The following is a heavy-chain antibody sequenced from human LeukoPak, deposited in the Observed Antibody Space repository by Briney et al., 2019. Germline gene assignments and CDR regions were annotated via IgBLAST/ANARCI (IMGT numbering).Heavy chain of an antibody. Sequence: GGSLRLSCAASGFTFSSYWMHWVRQAPGKGLVWVSRINSDGSSTSYADSVKGRFTISRDNSKNSLYLQMNSLRAEDTALYYCAKDKRIAASLYYFDYWGQGTLVTVSS. CDR1: GFTFSSYW. CDR3: AKDKRIAASLYYFDY. J-gene: IGHJ4*02. CDR2: INSDGSST. V-gene: IGHV3-74*01. D-gene: IGHD6-6*01.